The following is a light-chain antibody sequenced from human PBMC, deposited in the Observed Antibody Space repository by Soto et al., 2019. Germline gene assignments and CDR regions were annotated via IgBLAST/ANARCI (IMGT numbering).Light chain of an antibody. V-gene: IGKV3-11*01. CDR1: QSVRTY. Sequence: EILLTQSPVTLSLSPGERAXLSXXXSQSVRTYLAWYQVKPGQAPRLLIYDASSRASGVPARFSGSGSGTDFTLTISSLEPEDFALYYCQQRNSWPPITFGQGTLLEVK. CDR2: DAS. J-gene: IGKJ5*01. CDR3: QQRNSWPPIT.